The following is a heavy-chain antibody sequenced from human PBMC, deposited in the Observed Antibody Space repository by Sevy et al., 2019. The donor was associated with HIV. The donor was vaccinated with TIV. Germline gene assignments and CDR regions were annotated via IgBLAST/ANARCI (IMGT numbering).Heavy chain of an antibody. V-gene: IGHV4-31*03. D-gene: IGHD1-26*01. CDR1: GGSISSGTYY. Sequence: SETLSLTCSVSGGSISSGTYYWNWIRQRPGKGLEWIGYISYSGTTYYNPSLRSRVTISVDTSENQFSLILSSVTAADTAVYYCARTLKCELLGDWGPGTLVTVSS. J-gene: IGHJ4*02. CDR3: ARTLKCELLGD. CDR2: ISYSGTT.